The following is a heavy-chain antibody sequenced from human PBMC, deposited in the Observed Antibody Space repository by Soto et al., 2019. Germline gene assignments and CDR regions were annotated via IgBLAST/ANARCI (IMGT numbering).Heavy chain of an antibody. CDR3: AREWGIAARPPPLYYYYGMDV. J-gene: IGHJ6*02. CDR2: INSDGSST. V-gene: IGHV3-74*01. Sequence: PGGSLRLSCAASGFTVSSNYMSWVRQAPGKGLEWVSRINSDGSSTSYADSVKGRFTISRDNAKNTLYLQMNSLRAEDTAVYYCAREWGIAARPPPLYYYYGMDVWGQGTTVTVSS. D-gene: IGHD6-6*01. CDR1: GFTVSSNY.